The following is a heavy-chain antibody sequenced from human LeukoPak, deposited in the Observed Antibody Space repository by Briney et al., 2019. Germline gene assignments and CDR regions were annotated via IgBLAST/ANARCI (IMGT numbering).Heavy chain of an antibody. CDR3: ARLYYYDSSGYDQLRPYFDY. CDR2: IYPGDSDT. Sequence: GESLKISCKGSGYSFTSYWIGWVRQMPGKGLEWMGIIYPGDSDTRYSPSFQGQVTISADKSISTAYLQWSSLKASDTAMYYCARLYYYDSSGYDQLRPYFDYWGQGTLVTVSS. CDR1: GYSFTSYW. J-gene: IGHJ4*02. V-gene: IGHV5-51*01. D-gene: IGHD3-22*01.